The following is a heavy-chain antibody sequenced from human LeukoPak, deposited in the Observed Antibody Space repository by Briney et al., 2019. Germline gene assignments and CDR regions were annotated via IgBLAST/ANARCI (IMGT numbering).Heavy chain of an antibody. CDR2: IRYDGSNK. J-gene: IGHJ4*02. Sequence: GGSLRLPCAASGFTFSSFGMHWVRQAPGKGLEWVAFIRYDGSNKYYADSVKGRFTISRDNSKNTLYLQMNSLRAEDTAVYYCAKDHLAYCSSTSCPIDYWGQGTLVTVSS. D-gene: IGHD2-2*01. CDR1: GFTFSSFG. V-gene: IGHV3-30*02. CDR3: AKDHLAYCSSTSCPIDY.